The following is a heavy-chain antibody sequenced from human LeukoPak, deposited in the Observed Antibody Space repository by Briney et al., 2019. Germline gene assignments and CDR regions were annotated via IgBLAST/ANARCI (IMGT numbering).Heavy chain of an antibody. CDR3: ASRDKGYYYGMDV. CDR1: GFTVSGNY. J-gene: IGHJ6*02. V-gene: IGHV3-66*01. Sequence: GGSLRLSCAASGFTVSGNYMSWVRQAPGKGLEWVTLLYSGGSTYYADSVKGRFSISRDNSKNTLYLQMNSLRAEDTAVYYCASRDKGYYYGMDVWGQGTTVTVSS. CDR2: LYSGGST. D-gene: IGHD5-24*01.